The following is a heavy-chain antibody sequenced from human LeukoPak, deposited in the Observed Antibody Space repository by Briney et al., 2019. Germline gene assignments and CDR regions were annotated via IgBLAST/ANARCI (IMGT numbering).Heavy chain of an antibody. J-gene: IGHJ4*02. V-gene: IGHV2-5*02. D-gene: IGHD3-22*01. Sequence: SGPTLVKPTQTPTLTCTFSGFSLSTSGVGVGWIRQPPGKALEWLALIYWDDDKRYSPSLKSRLTITKDTSKNQVVLTMTNMDPVDTATYHCAHRLGYYDSSGPFDYWGQGTLVTVSS. CDR3: AHRLGYYDSSGPFDY. CDR1: GFSLSTSGVG. CDR2: IYWDDDK.